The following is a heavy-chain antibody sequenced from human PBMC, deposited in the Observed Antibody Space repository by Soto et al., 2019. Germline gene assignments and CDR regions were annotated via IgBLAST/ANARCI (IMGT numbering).Heavy chain of an antibody. Sequence: ASVKVSCKPSGGTLSSYSISWVRQAPGQGLEWMGGIIPIFGTANYAQKFQGRVTITADESTSTAYMELSSLRSEDTAVYYCARSQKGGIVVVTTALDYWGQGTLVTVSS. D-gene: IGHD2-21*02. J-gene: IGHJ4*02. CDR1: GGTLSSYS. CDR2: IIPIFGTA. V-gene: IGHV1-69*13. CDR3: ARSQKGGIVVVTTALDY.